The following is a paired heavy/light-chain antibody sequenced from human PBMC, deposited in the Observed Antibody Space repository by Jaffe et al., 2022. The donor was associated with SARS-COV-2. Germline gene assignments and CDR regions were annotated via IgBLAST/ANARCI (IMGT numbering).Light chain of an antibody. CDR1: QNVFYSSNDKNY. V-gene: IGKV4-1*01. Sequence: DIVMTQSPDSLAVSLDERATINCKSSQNVFYSSNDKNYLAWYQQKPGQPPKLLIYWASTRESGVPDRFSGSGSGTDFTLTISSLQAEDVAVYYCQQYYSTPLTFGGGTKVEIK. CDR3: QQYYSTPLT. J-gene: IGKJ4*01. CDR2: WAS.
Heavy chain of an antibody. V-gene: IGHV4-59*01. Sequence: QVQLQESGPGLVKPSETLSLTCTVSGSSISGYYWNWIRQPPAKGLEWIGYIYYSGSTDYNPSLKSRVTISVDTSKNQFSLKLSSVTAADTAVYYCARSTSTVYLDYWGQGTLVTVSS. D-gene: IGHD4-17*01. CDR2: IYYSGST. CDR1: GSSISGYY. J-gene: IGHJ4*02. CDR3: ARSTSTVYLDY.